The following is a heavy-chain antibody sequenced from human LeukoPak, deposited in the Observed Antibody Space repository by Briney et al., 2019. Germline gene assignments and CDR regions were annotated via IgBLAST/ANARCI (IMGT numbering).Heavy chain of an antibody. CDR1: GYTFTSYY. J-gene: IGHJ4*02. D-gene: IGHD4-17*01. V-gene: IGHV1-46*01. CDR2: INPSGGST. CDR3: ARDYGDYYFDY. Sequence: ASVKVSRKASGYTFTSYYMHWVRQAPGQGLEWMGIINPSGGSTSYAQKFQGRVTMTRDMSTSTVYMELSSLRSEDTAVYYCARDYGDYYFDYWGQGTLVTVSS.